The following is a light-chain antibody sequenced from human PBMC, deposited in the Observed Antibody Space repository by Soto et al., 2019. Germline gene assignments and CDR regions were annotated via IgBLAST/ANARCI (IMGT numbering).Light chain of an antibody. J-gene: IGLJ3*02. CDR3: SSYTSSSTLVL. CDR2: EVS. CDR1: SSDVGGYNY. Sequence: QPASVSGSPGQSITISCTGTSSDVGGYNYVSWYQQHPDKAPKLMIYEVSNRPSGVSNRFSGSKSGNTASLTISGLQAEDEADYYCSSYTSSSTLVLFGGGTKVTVL. V-gene: IGLV2-14*01.